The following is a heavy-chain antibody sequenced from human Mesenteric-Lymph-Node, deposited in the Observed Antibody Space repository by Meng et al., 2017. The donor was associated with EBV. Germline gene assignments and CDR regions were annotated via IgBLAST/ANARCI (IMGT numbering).Heavy chain of an antibody. V-gene: IGHV2-5*02. CDR2: IYWDDDK. D-gene: IGHD2-15*01. CDR1: GLPLSTSGVG. CDR3: AHSGVVAQFDP. J-gene: IGHJ5*02. Sequence: QLIFKEPGPTLVQPTQPLTLTCTFSGLPLSTSGVGVGWIRQPPGKALEWLALIYWDDDKRYSPSLKSRLTITKDTSKNQVVLTMTNMDPVDTATYYCAHSGVVAQFDPWGQGTLVTVSS.